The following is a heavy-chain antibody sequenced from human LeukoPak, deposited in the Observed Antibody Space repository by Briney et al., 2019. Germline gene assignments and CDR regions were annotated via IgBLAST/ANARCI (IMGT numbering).Heavy chain of an antibody. V-gene: IGHV3-48*03. J-gene: IGHJ4*02. CDR1: GFTFSSYE. CDR2: ISSSGGTI. D-gene: IGHD3-10*01. Sequence: GGSLRLSCAASGFTFSSYEMNWVRQGPGKGLDWVSYISSSGGTISYADSVKGRFTISRDNAKNSLYLQMNSLRAEDTAVYYCARSWGSGSYTVDYWGQGTLVTVSS. CDR3: ARSWGSGSYTVDY.